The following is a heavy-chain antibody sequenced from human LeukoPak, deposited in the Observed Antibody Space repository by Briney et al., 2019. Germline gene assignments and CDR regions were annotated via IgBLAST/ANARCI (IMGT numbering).Heavy chain of an antibody. CDR1: GGSISSYY. J-gene: IGHJ2*01. V-gene: IGHV4-59*08. Sequence: SETLSLTCTVSGGSISSYYWSWIRQPPGKGLEWIGYLYYSGSTNYNPSLKSRVTISVDTSKNQFSLKLSSVTAADTAVYYCARHHCGGNRGQWYFDLWGRGTLVTVSS. CDR3: ARHHCGGNRGQWYFDL. CDR2: LYYSGST. D-gene: IGHD4-23*01.